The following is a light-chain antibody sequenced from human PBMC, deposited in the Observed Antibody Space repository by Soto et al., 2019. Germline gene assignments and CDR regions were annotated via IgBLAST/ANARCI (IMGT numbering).Light chain of an antibody. J-gene: IGKJ1*01. CDR1: QSISSW. CDR3: QQYNSYSTWT. Sequence: DIQMTQSPSTLSASVGDRVTITCRASQSISSWLAWYQQKPGKAPKLLIYKASSLESGVPSRFSGSGSGTELTLTISSLQPDDFATYYCQQYNSYSTWTFGQGTKVDIK. CDR2: KAS. V-gene: IGKV1-5*03.